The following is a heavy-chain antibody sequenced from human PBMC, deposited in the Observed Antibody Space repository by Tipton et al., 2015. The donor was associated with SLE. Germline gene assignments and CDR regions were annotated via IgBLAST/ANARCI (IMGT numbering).Heavy chain of an antibody. CDR3: ARGYSSGWYRNAFDI. J-gene: IGHJ3*02. V-gene: IGHV4-61*01. CDR1: GGSVSSGRYY. Sequence: TLSLTCTVSGGSVSSGRYYWSWIRQPPGKGLEWIGYIYYSGSTNYNPSLKSRVTISVDTSKNQFSLKLSSVTAADTAVYYCARGYSSGWYRNAFDIWGQGTMVTVSS. CDR2: IYYSGST. D-gene: IGHD6-19*01.